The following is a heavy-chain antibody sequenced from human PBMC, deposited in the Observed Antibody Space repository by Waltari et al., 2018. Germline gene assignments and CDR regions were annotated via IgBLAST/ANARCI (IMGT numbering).Heavy chain of an antibody. CDR1: GDSMSTSDY. V-gene: IGHV4-4*02. CDR2: VRGDGKT. Sequence: QLQLQESGPGLVKPSGTLSRICAVPGDSMSTSDYWSWVRQPPGKGLEWIGQVRGDGKTNYNPSFASRVSMSLDTSTYHFALKLTSATAADTALYYCARDRGRGLYLDTWGQGTLVTVSP. CDR3: ARDRGRGLYLDT. J-gene: IGHJ4*02. D-gene: IGHD1-1*01.